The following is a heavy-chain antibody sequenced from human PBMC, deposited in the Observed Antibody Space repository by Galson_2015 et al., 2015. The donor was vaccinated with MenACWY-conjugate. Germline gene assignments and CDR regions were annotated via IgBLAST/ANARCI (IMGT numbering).Heavy chain of an antibody. V-gene: IGHV3-11*03. Sequence: SLRLSCAASGFIFSNYYMSWLRQAPGKGLEWVSHISVSTRYTNYADSVKGRFTISRDNAKNSLFLQMDSLSAEDTAMYYCARSKRWSITIIPHPPDLWGRGTLVTVSS. J-gene: IGHJ2*01. CDR2: ISVSTRYT. CDR3: ARSKRWSITIIPHPPDL. D-gene: IGHD3-10*01. CDR1: GFIFSNYY.